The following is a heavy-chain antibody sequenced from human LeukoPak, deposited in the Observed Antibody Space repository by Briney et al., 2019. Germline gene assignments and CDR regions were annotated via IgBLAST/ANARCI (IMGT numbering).Heavy chain of an antibody. V-gene: IGHV4-59*01. J-gene: IGHJ4*02. Sequence: SETLSLTCTVSGGSISSYYWSWIRQPSGKGLEWIGYIYYSGSTNYNPSLKSRVTISVDTSKNQFSLKLSSVTAADTAVYYCARARIWFGELSPSVDYWGQGTLVTVSS. CDR3: ARARIWFGELSPSVDY. CDR2: IYYSGST. D-gene: IGHD3-10*01. CDR1: GGSISSYY.